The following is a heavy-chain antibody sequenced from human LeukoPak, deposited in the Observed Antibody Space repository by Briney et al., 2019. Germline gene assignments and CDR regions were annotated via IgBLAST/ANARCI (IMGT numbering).Heavy chain of an antibody. CDR2: ISYDGSNK. J-gene: IGHJ4*02. CDR1: GFTFSSYA. Sequence: QAGGSLRLSCAASGFTFSSYATHWVRQAPGKGLEWVAVISYDGSNKYYADSVKGRFTISRDNSKNTLYLQMNSLRAEDTAVYYCARSIAARPLDYWGQGTLVTVSS. D-gene: IGHD6-6*01. CDR3: ARSIAARPLDY. V-gene: IGHV3-30-3*01.